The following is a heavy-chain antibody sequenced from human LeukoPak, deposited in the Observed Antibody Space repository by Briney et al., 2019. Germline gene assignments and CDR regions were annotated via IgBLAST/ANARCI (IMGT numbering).Heavy chain of an antibody. D-gene: IGHD5-12*01. CDR1: GFTFSSYE. Sequence: GGSLRLSCAASGFTFSSYEMNWVRQAPGKGLEWVSYISSSGSTIYYADSVKGRFTISRDNSKNTLYLQMNSLRAEDTAVYYCAKLPAGIVATTYFDYWGQGTLVTVSS. CDR3: AKLPAGIVATTYFDY. J-gene: IGHJ4*02. V-gene: IGHV3-48*03. CDR2: ISSSGSTI.